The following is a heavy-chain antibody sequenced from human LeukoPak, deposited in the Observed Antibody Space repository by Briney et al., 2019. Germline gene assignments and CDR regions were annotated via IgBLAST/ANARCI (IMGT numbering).Heavy chain of an antibody. CDR2: INHSGST. J-gene: IGHJ4*02. V-gene: IGHV4-34*01. D-gene: IGHD3-3*01. CDR1: GGSFSGYY. Sequence: SETLSLTFAVYGGSFSGYYWSWIRQPPGKGLEWIGEINHSGSTNYNPSLKSRVTISVDTSKNQFSLKLSSVTAADTAVYYCARGGGRYYDFWSGYPTLDYWGQGTLVTVSS. CDR3: ARGGGRYYDFWSGYPTLDY.